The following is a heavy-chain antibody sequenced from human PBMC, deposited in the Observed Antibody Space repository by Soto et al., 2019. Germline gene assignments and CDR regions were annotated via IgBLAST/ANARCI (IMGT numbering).Heavy chain of an antibody. Sequence: PGGSLRLSCAASGFTFSSYAMSWVRQAPGKGLEWVSAISGSGGSTYYADSVKGRFTISRDNSKNTLYLQMNSLRAQDTAVYYCAKDEVAGAQPGPCYGMDVWGQGTAVTVSS. D-gene: IGHD6-13*01. J-gene: IGHJ6*02. CDR1: GFTFSSYA. V-gene: IGHV3-23*01. CDR2: ISGSGGST. CDR3: AKDEVAGAQPGPCYGMDV.